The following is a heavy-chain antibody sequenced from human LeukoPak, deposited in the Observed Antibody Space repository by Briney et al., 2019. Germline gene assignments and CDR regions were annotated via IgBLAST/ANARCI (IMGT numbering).Heavy chain of an antibody. Sequence: GGSLRLSCAASGFTFSSYAMNWVRQAPGKGLEWVAVISYDGSNKYYADSVKGRFTISRDHSKNTLYLQMNSLRAEDTAVYYCAKTGEVYDFWSGIDYWGQGTLVTVSS. CDR2: ISYDGSNK. CDR1: GFTFSSYA. V-gene: IGHV3-30*04. CDR3: AKTGEVYDFWSGIDY. J-gene: IGHJ4*02. D-gene: IGHD3-3*01.